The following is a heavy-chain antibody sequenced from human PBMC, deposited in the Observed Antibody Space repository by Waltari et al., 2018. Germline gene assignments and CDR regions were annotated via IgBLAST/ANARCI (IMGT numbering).Heavy chain of an antibody. Sequence: QVQLVQSGAEVKKPGSSVKVSCKASGGTFSSYAISWLRPAPGQALGWMGGIIPILGIANYAQKFQGRVTISADESTSTAYLELSSMRSADTAVYYCARVRSGAQLELRHNLLRYYYYYMDVWGKGTTVTVSS. CDR2: IIPILGIA. J-gene: IGHJ6*03. CDR3: ARVRSGAQLELRHNLLRYYYYYMDV. D-gene: IGHD1-7*01. V-gene: IGHV1-69*04. CDR1: GGTFSSYA.